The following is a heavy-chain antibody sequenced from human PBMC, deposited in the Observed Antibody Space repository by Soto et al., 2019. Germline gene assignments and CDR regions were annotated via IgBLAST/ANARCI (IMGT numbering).Heavy chain of an antibody. D-gene: IGHD3-10*01. Sequence: ASVKVSCKASGYTFTSYGISWVRQAPGQGLEWMGWISAYNGNTNYAQKLQGRVTMTTDTSTSTAYMELRSLRSDDTAVYYCARGIAADYYGSGSYYNALPYYYYGMDVWGQGTTVTVSS. J-gene: IGHJ6*02. CDR3: ARGIAADYYGSGSYYNALPYYYYGMDV. V-gene: IGHV1-18*01. CDR1: GYTFTSYG. CDR2: ISAYNGNT.